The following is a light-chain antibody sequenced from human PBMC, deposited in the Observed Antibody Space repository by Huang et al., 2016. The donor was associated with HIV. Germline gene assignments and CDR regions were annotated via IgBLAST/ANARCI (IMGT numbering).Light chain of an antibody. V-gene: IGKV1-33*01. CDR2: DAS. CDR3: QQYDNLPPFT. CDR1: QDISNY. Sequence: DIQMTQSPSSLSASVGDRVTITCQASQDISNYLNWYQQKPGKAPKLLIYDASNLETGGPSRFSGSGSGTDFTFTISSLQPEDSATYYCQQYDNLPPFTFGPGTKVDIK. J-gene: IGKJ3*01.